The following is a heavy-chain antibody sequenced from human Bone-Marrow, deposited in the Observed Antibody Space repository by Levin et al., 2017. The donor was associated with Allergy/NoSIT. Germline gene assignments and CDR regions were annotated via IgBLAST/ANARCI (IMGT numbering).Heavy chain of an antibody. CDR3: AKDARPYSSGWYHDY. CDR2: ISYDGNNK. Sequence: GESLKISCAASRFTFSSYGMHWVRQAPGKGLEWVAMISYDGNNKYYIDSVKGRFTISRDNSNKTLFLQMNSLRAEDTAVYYCAKDARPYSSGWYHDYWGQGTLVTVSS. J-gene: IGHJ4*02. D-gene: IGHD6-19*01. V-gene: IGHV3-30*18. CDR1: RFTFSSYG.